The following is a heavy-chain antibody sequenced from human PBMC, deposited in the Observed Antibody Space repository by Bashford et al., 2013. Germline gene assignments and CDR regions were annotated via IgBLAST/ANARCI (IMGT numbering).Heavy chain of an antibody. CDR3: AKGTRYCSGGSCFIFDY. V-gene: IGHV3-30*18. J-gene: IGHJ4*02. D-gene: IGHD2-15*01. Sequence: VRQAPGKGLEWVAVISYDGSNKYYADSVKGRFTISRDNSKNTLYLQMNSLRAEDTAVYYCAKGTRYCSGGSCFIFDYLGPGNPRSPSPQ. CDR2: ISYDGSNK.